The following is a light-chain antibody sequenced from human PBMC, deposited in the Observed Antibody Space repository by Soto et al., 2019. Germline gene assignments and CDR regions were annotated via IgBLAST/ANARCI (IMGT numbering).Light chain of an antibody. J-gene: IGKJ2*01. Sequence: IHLTQSPSTVSASVGDRFTITLPSSQGIRSDLGWYQQKPGKAPKFLIYGASSLQSSVPSRFSGSGSGTDFTLTISSLQPEDFATYYCLQDYNYPYTFGQGTKVDI. V-gene: IGKV1-6*01. CDR2: GAS. CDR1: QGIRSD. CDR3: LQDYNYPYT.